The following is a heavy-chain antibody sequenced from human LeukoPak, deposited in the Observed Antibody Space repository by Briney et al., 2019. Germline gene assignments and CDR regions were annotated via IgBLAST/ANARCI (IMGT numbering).Heavy chain of an antibody. CDR3: VRGGDILTGYYEYYFDY. D-gene: IGHD3-9*01. Sequence: ASVKVSCKTSGYIFTDYYIHWVRQAPGQGLEWVGWIHPNSGGTKYAQSFQGRVTMTRDTSISTAYMEVSRLRSDDTAVYYCVRGGDILTGYYEYYFDYWGQGTLVTVSS. V-gene: IGHV1-2*02. CDR2: IHPNSGGT. J-gene: IGHJ4*02. CDR1: GYIFTDYY.